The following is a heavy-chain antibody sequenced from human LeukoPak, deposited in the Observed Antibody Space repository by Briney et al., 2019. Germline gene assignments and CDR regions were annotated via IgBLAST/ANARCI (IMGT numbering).Heavy chain of an antibody. CDR1: GYTFTSYD. Sequence: ASVRVSCKASGYTFTSYDINWVRQAPGQGLEWMGWINPNSGGTNYAQKFQGRVTMTRDTSISTAYMELSRLRSDDTAVYYCARERGYYYYMDVWGKGTTVTVSS. CDR2: INPNSGGT. D-gene: IGHD3-10*01. V-gene: IGHV1-2*02. CDR3: ARERGYYYYMDV. J-gene: IGHJ6*03.